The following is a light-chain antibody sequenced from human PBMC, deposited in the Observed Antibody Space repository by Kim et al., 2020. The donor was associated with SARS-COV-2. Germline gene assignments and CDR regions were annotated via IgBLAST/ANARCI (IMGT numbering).Light chain of an antibody. J-gene: IGLJ2*01. CDR3: QTWGTGMV. V-gene: IGLV4-69*01. Sequence: QLVLTQSPSASASLGASVKLTCTLSSGHSYYAIAWHQQQPEKGPRYLINLKSDGSHSKGDGIPDRFSGSSSGAERYLTISSLQSEDEADYYCQTWGTGMVFGGGTQLTVL. CDR2: LKSDGSH. CDR1: SGHSYYA.